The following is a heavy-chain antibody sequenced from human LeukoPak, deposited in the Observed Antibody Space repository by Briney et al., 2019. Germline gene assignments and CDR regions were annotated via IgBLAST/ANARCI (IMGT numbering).Heavy chain of an antibody. D-gene: IGHD5-12*01. CDR2: ISGSGST. J-gene: IGHJ5*02. CDR3: ARVSGYSGYDYNWFDP. CDR1: GDSISYFY. V-gene: IGHV4-4*07. Sequence: SETLSLTCSVSGDSISYFYWSWIRQAAGKGLEWIGRISGSGSTDYNPSLKSRVTISVDTSKNQFSLKLSSVTAADTAVYYCARVSGYSGYDYNWFDPWGQGTLVTVSS.